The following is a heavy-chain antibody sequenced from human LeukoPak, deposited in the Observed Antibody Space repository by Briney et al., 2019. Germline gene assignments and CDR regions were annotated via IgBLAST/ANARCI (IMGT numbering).Heavy chain of an antibody. CDR3: ARVSDSSGWTDAFDI. CDR2: INPSGGST. CDR1: GYTFTSYY. Sequence: ASVKVSCKASGYTFTSYYIHWVRQAPGEGLEWMGIINPSGGSTSYAQKFQGRVTMTRDTSISTAYMELSRLRSDDTAVYYCARVSDSSGWTDAFDIWGQGTMVTVSS. J-gene: IGHJ3*02. D-gene: IGHD3-22*01. V-gene: IGHV1-46*01.